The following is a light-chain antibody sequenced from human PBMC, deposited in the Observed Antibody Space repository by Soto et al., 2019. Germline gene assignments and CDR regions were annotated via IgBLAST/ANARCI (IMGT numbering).Light chain of an antibody. CDR1: QPISRN. Sequence: EIVMTQSPDNLSVSLGQGATLSCRASQPISRNLAWYQQKPGQAPRLLIYGASTRATDIPGRFSGGGSGTEFTLTISSLQSEDFAIYFCQQCNTWPRTFGQGTKVEVK. CDR2: GAS. J-gene: IGKJ1*01. CDR3: QQCNTWPRT. V-gene: IGKV3-15*01.